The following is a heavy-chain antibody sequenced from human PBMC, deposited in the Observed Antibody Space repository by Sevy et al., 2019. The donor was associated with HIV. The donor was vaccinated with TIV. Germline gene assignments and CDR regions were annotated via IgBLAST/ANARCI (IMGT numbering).Heavy chain of an antibody. CDR2: ISGSGGST. V-gene: IGHV3-23*01. J-gene: IGHJ6*03. D-gene: IGHD4-17*01. Sequence: GGSLRLSCAASGFTFSSYAMSWVRQAPGKGLEWVSAISGSGGSTYYADSVKGRFTIPRDNSKNTLYLQMNSLRAEDTAVYYCAKDPIKTHGDPNYYYYYMDVWGKGTTVTVSS. CDR1: GFTFSSYA. CDR3: AKDPIKTHGDPNYYYYYMDV.